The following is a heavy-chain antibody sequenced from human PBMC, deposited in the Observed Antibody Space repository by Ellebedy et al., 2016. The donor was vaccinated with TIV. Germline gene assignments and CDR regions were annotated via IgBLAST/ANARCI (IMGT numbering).Heavy chain of an antibody. V-gene: IGHV3-23*01. CDR3: AGRYIVGVTGVY. Sequence: GESLKISCAASGLTFSNYVMSWVRQAPGKGLEWVSSISGGVGNKYYAESVKGRFTMSRDNSKNTVYLQMNRLRAEDTAVYYCAGRYIVGVTGVYWGQGTLVTVSS. D-gene: IGHD1-26*01. CDR1: GLTFSNYV. J-gene: IGHJ4*02. CDR2: ISGGVGNK.